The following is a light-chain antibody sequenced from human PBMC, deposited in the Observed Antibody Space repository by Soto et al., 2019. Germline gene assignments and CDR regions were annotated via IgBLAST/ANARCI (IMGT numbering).Light chain of an antibody. CDR2: YDS. Sequence: SYELTQPPSVSVAPGETARITCGGNNIGRKSVNWYHQKPGQAPVLVIYYDSDRPSGIPERFSGSNSGNTATLTITRVEAGDEADYYCQVWDSNSDHPVFGGGTKLTVL. CDR1: NIGRKS. V-gene: IGLV3-21*01. J-gene: IGLJ2*01. CDR3: QVWDSNSDHPV.